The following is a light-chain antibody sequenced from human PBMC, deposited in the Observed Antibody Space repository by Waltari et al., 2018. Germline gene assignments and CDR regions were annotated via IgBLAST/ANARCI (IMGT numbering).Light chain of an antibody. J-gene: IGKJ1*01. Sequence: EILMTQSPATLSLSPGDRATPSCRASQRISSNLAWYQQKPGQAPRLLIYGTSTRATGIPARFSGSGSETEFTLTISSLQSEDFAVYYCQQYNNWPRTFGQGTKVEIK. V-gene: IGKV3-15*01. CDR2: GTS. CDR1: QRISSN. CDR3: QQYNNWPRT.